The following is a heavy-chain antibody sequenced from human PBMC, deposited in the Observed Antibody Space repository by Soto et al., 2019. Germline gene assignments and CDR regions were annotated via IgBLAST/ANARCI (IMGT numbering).Heavy chain of an antibody. CDR2: ISYDGSNK. CDR3: AREKGRLGYCTSTSCHGEFDY. V-gene: IGHV3-30-3*01. CDR1: GFTFNTHA. Sequence: GGSLRLSCAASGFTFNTHAIHWVRQPPGKGLEWVAVISYDGSNKYFADSVKGRFTIFRDNSKSSLFLQMNSLRAEDTAVYYCAREKGRLGYCTSTSCHGEFDYWGQGTLVTVS. J-gene: IGHJ4*02. D-gene: IGHD2-2*01.